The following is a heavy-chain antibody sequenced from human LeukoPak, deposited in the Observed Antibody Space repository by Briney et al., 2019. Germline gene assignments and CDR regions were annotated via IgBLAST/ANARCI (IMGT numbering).Heavy chain of an antibody. Sequence: SETLSLTCIVSGASISSGDYYWSWIRQPPGKGLEWIGYIYYSGSTYYNPSLKSRVTISVDTSKNQFSLKLSSVTAADTAVYYCARELRVDFGSGYKSLFDYWGQGTLVTVSS. D-gene: IGHD3-22*01. CDR3: ARELRVDFGSGYKSLFDY. CDR2: IYYSGST. CDR1: GASISSGDYY. V-gene: IGHV4-30-4*08. J-gene: IGHJ4*02.